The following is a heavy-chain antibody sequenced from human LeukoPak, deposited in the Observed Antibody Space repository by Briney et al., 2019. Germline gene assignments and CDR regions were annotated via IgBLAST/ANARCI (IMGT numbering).Heavy chain of an antibody. CDR3: ARGTTSGRGFDP. V-gene: IGHV4-4*07. CDR2: IYTSGIL. D-gene: IGHD2-2*01. J-gene: IGHJ5*02. Sequence: PSETLSLTCTVSGDSISSAYWSWVRQPAGEGLERIGRIYTSGILTYPPSLPSRVTLSVDTSKNQFSLKLTSVTAADTAVYYCARGTTSGRGFDPWGQGTLVTVSS. CDR1: GDSISSAY.